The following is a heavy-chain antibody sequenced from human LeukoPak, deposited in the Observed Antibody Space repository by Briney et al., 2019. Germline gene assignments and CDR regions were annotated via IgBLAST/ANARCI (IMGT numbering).Heavy chain of an antibody. CDR1: GFTFSSFS. D-gene: IGHD2-2*01. CDR2: ISADGDNT. V-gene: IGHV3-64*02. CDR3: ARVVGGGNFDY. J-gene: IGHJ4*02. Sequence: GGSLRLSCAASGFTFSSFSMHWVRQAPGKGLEYVSAISADGDNTYYADSVKGRFTISRDSSQNTLYLQMGGLRVGDMAVYYCARVVGGGNFDYWGQGTLVTVSS.